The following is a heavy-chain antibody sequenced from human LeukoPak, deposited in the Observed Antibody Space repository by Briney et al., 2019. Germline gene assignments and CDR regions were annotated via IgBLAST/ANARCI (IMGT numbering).Heavy chain of an antibody. CDR3: ARGSLDAFDT. CDR2: IRYDGSNK. CDR1: GFTFSSYG. Sequence: PGGSLRLSCAASGFTFSSYGMHWVRQAPGKGLEWVAFIRYDGSNKYYADSVKGRFTISRENAKNSLYLQMNSLRAGDTAVYYCARGSLDAFDTWGQGTMVTVSS. J-gene: IGHJ3*02. V-gene: IGHV3-30*02.